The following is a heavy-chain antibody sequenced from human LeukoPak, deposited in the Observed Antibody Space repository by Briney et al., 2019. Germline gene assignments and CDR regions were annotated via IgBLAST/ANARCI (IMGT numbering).Heavy chain of an antibody. V-gene: IGHV1-69*04. CDR2: IIPIFGIA. CDR1: GFSFSNYA. Sequence: GGSLRLSCAASGFSFSNYAMSWVRQAPGQGLEWMGRIIPIFGIANYAQKFQGRVTITADKSTSTAYMELSSLRSEDTAVYYCATKNYGSGSYYKGYGYFDYWGQGTLVTVSS. CDR3: ATKNYGSGSYYKGYGYFDY. D-gene: IGHD3-10*01. J-gene: IGHJ4*02.